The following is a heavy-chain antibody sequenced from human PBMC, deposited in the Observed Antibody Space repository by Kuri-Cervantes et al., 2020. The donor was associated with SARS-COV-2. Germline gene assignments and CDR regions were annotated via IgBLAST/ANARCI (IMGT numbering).Heavy chain of an antibody. V-gene: IGHV3-48*03. D-gene: IGHD3-3*01. CDR3: ARRLEYDFWSGPLDAFDI. CDR1: GFTFSSYE. CDR2: ISSSGSTI. Sequence: GESLKIYCAASGFTFSSYEMNWVRQAPGKGLEWVSYISSSGSTIYYADSVKGRFTISRDNAKNSLYLQMNSLRAEDTAVYYCARRLEYDFWSGPLDAFDIWGQGTMVT. J-gene: IGHJ3*02.